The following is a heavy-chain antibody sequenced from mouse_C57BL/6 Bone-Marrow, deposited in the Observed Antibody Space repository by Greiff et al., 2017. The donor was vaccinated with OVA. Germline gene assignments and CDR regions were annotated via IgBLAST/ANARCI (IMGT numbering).Heavy chain of an antibody. CDR2: ISYDGSN. Sequence: EVQLQESGPGLVKPSQSLSLTCSVTGYSITSGYYWNWIRQFPGNKLEWIGYISYDGSNNYNPSLKNRISITRDTSKSQFFLKLNSVTTEDTATYYCAREIPPFYAMDYWGQGTSVTVSS. V-gene: IGHV3-6*01. J-gene: IGHJ4*01. CDR3: AREIPPFYAMDY. CDR1: GYSITSGYY.